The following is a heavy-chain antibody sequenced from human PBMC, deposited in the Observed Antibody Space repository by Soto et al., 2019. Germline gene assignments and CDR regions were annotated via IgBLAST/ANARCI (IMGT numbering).Heavy chain of an antibody. CDR1: GFTFSSYA. D-gene: IGHD5-12*01. CDR3: AKDGYSGYDYLGYFDY. Sequence: EVQLLESGGGLVQPGGSPRLSCAASGFTFSSYAMSWVRQAPGKGLEWVSAISGSGGSTYYADSVKGRFTISRDNSKNTLYLQMNSLRAEDTAVYYCAKDGYSGYDYLGYFDYWGQGTLVTVSS. CDR2: ISGSGGST. J-gene: IGHJ4*02. V-gene: IGHV3-23*01.